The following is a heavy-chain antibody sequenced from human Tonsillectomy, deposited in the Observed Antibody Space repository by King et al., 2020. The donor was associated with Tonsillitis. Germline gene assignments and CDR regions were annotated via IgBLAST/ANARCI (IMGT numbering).Heavy chain of an antibody. CDR2: INPNSGGT. Sequence: GQLVQSGAEVKKPGASVKVSCKASGNTFTGYYMHWVRQAPGQGLEWMGWINPNSGGTNYAQKFQGRVTMTRDTSISTAYMELSRLRSDDTGVYYCGRDFGLDYGGAPGSSYYVDYWGQGTLVTVSS. CDR3: GRDFGLDYGGAPGSSYYVDY. V-gene: IGHV1-2*02. CDR1: GNTFTGYY. D-gene: IGHD4-23*01. J-gene: IGHJ4*02.